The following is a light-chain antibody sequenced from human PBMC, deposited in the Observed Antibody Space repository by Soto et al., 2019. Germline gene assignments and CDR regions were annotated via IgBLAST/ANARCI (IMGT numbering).Light chain of an antibody. Sequence: EILMTQSPAILSVSPGERATLSCRASQTINSNLAWYQQKPGQAPRLLIFDTSTRATGIPARFRASGSGTEFTLTISSLQSEDFAVYYCHQYNNWPPTFGQGTKVEI. CDR2: DTS. CDR3: HQYNNWPPT. V-gene: IGKV3-15*01. J-gene: IGKJ1*01. CDR1: QTINSN.